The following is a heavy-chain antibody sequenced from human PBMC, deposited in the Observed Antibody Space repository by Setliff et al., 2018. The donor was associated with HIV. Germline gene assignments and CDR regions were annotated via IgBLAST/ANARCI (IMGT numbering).Heavy chain of an antibody. J-gene: IGHJ4*02. Sequence: PGGSLRLSCAASGFTFRNFGMHWVRQAPGKGLEWVAVIWFDGRSKYYADSVKGRFTISRDNSKNTLYLQMNSLRAEDTAVYYCAKHRDFGSGSYFDHWGQGTKVTVSS. D-gene: IGHD3-10*01. V-gene: IGHV3-33*03. CDR1: GFTFRNFG. CDR3: AKHRDFGSGSYFDH. CDR2: IWFDGRSK.